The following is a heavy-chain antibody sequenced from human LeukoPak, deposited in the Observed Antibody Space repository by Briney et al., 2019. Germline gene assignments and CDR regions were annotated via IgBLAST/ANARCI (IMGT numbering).Heavy chain of an antibody. CDR3: ARTGPYYDFWSGYYRDKYYFDY. V-gene: IGHV1-3*01. CDR1: GYTFTSYA. CDR2: INAGNGNT. Sequence: GASVKVSCKASGYTFTSYAMHWVRQAPGQRLEWMGWINAGNGNTKYSQKFQGRVTITRDTSASTAYMELSSLRSEDTAVYYCARTGPYYDFWSGYYRDKYYFDYWGQGTLVTVSS. J-gene: IGHJ4*02. D-gene: IGHD3-3*01.